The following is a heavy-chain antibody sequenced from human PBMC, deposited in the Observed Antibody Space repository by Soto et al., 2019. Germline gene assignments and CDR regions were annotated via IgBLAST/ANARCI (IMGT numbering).Heavy chain of an antibody. D-gene: IGHD3-10*01. CDR2: IYYSGST. CDR3: ASREEWCGQFQIDY. J-gene: IGHJ4*02. V-gene: IGHV4-39*01. Sequence: QLQLQESGQGLVKPSETLSLTCTVSGGSISSSSYYWGWIRQPPGKGLEWIGSIYYSGSTYYNPYLKSRVTISVDTSKNQFSRKLSSVTAADKAVYYCASREEWCGQFQIDYWGQGTLVTVSS. CDR1: GGSISSSSYY.